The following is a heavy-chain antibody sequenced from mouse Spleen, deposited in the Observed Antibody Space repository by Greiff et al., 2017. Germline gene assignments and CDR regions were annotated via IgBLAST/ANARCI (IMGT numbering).Heavy chain of an antibody. CDR2: ISYDGSN. CDR1: GYSITSGYY. CDR3: ARDRAGYWYFDV. D-gene: IGHD3-3*01. J-gene: IGHJ1*01. Sequence: ESGPGLVKPSQSLSLTCSVTGYSITSGYYWNWIRQFPGNKLEWMGYISYDGSNNYNPSLKNRISITRDTSKNQFFLKLNSVTTEDTATYYCARDRAGYWYFDVWGAGTTVTVSS. V-gene: IGHV3-6*02.